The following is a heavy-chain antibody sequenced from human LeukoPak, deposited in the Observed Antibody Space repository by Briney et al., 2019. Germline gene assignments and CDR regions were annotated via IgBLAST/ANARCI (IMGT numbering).Heavy chain of an antibody. CDR1: GFTFSSHW. CDR3: ARVLAVAGTGAFDM. V-gene: IGHV3-74*01. D-gene: IGHD6-19*01. Sequence: PGGSLRFSCAASGFTFSSHWMHWVRQAPGKGLVWVSRINSDGSSTTYADSMKGRFTISRDNAKNTLYLQMNSLRAEDTAVYYCARVLAVAGTGAFDMWGQGTMVTVSS. J-gene: IGHJ3*02. CDR2: INSDGSST.